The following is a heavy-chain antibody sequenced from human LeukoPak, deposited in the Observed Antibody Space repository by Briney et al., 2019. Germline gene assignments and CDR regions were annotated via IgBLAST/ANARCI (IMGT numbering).Heavy chain of an antibody. CDR2: ISSSGSTI. CDR3: ARVGSYYYDSSGYLH. Sequence: GGSLRLSCAASGFTFSSYSMNWVRQAPGKGLEWVSYISSSGSTIYYADSVKGRFTISRDNAKNSLYLQMNSLRAEDTAVYYCARVGSYYYDSSGYLHWGQGTLVTVSS. V-gene: IGHV3-48*04. J-gene: IGHJ4*02. D-gene: IGHD3-22*01. CDR1: GFTFSSYS.